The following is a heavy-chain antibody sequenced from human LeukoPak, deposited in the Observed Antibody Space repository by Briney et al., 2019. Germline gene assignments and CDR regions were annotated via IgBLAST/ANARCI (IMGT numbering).Heavy chain of an antibody. CDR1: GGSFSGYY. J-gene: IGHJ4*02. Sequence: SETLSLTCAVYGGSFSGYYWSWIRQPPGKGLEWIGEINHSGSTNYKPSLKRRVTISVDTSKNQFSLKLSSVTAADTAVYYCARHAGGWLRRQALDYWAQGTLVTVSS. V-gene: IGHV4-34*01. CDR3: ARHAGGWLRRQALDY. CDR2: INHSGST. D-gene: IGHD5-12*01.